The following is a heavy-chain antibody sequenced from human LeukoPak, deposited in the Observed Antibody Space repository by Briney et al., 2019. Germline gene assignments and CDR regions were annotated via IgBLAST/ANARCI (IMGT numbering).Heavy chain of an antibody. CDR3: ARLGPYCSSTSCYVDY. Sequence: PSETLSLTCTVSGASISSYYWSWIRQPPGKGLERIGYIYTSGSTNYNPSLKSRVTISVDTSKNQFSLKLSSVTAADTAVYYCARLGPYCSSTSCYVDYWGQGTLVTVSS. D-gene: IGHD2-2*01. V-gene: IGHV4-4*09. J-gene: IGHJ4*02. CDR1: GASISSYY. CDR2: IYTSGST.